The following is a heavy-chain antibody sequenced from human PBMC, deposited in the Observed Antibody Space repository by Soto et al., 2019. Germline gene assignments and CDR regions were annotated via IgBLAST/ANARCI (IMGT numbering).Heavy chain of an antibody. Sequence: SVPMPLPCTVSGGTIRSVSYYWSWKRKTPGKGLEWIGRIYYSGSAYYSPSLKSRVTISVDTSKNQFSLKLSSVTAADTAVYYCARERPDGSSLDPWGQGTLVTVSS. CDR3: ARERPDGSSLDP. CDR1: GGTIRSVSYY. J-gene: IGHJ5*02. CDR2: IYYSGSA. D-gene: IGHD6-13*01. V-gene: IGHV4-39*02.